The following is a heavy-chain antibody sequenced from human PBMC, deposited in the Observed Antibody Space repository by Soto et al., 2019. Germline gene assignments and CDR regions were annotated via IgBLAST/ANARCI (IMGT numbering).Heavy chain of an antibody. D-gene: IGHD3-16*02. J-gene: IGHJ6*02. V-gene: IGHV3-23*01. CDR2: ISGSGGST. Sequence: GGSLRLSCAASGFTFRSHAMSWVRQAPGKGLEWVSGISGSGGSTDYADSVKGRFTISRDNSKNTLYLQMNSLRAEDTAVYYCAKGSRELSPYYYYGMDVWGQGTTVTVSS. CDR3: AKGSRELSPYYYYGMDV. CDR1: GFTFRSHA.